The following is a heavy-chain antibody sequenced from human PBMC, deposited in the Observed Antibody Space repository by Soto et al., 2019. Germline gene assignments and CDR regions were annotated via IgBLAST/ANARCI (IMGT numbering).Heavy chain of an antibody. J-gene: IGHJ4*02. V-gene: IGHV1-18*01. CDR3: ARVRYGDY. CDR2: ISAHNGNT. D-gene: IGHD1-1*01. CDR1: GYGFTTYG. Sequence: QVHLVQSGAEVKKPGASVKVSCKGSGYGFTTYGITWVRQAPGQGLEWMAWISAHNGNTNYAQKVQGRVTVTRDTSTSTAYMELRSLRSDDTAVYYCARVRYGDYWGQGALVTVSS.